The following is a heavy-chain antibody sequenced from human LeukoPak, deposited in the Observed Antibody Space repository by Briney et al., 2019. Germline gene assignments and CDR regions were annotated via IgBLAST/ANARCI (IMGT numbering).Heavy chain of an antibody. CDR1: GFTFSSYW. CDR3: ARRYSSSWFKPFDL. CDR2: IKQDGSEK. J-gene: IGHJ3*01. V-gene: IGHV3-7*01. D-gene: IGHD6-13*01. Sequence: GGSLRLSCAASGFTFSSYWMSWVRQAPGKGLEWVANIKQDGSEKYYVDSVKGRFTISRDNAKNSLYLQMNSLRAEETAVYYCARRYSSSWFKPFDLWGQGTMVTVSS.